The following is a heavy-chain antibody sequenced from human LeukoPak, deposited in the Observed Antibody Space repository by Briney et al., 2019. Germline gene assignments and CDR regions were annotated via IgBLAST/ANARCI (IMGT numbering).Heavy chain of an antibody. Sequence: GVCLRLSCAASGFTFRDYSMNWLRQARGKGLEWLSFICGWGSVTYHADPVTGRFVISRDNAKSSVFLQMDSLRAEDTAVYYCARDRGTWFKNDFDYWGQGTLVTVSP. CDR2: ICGWGSVT. V-gene: IGHV3-48*01. CDR1: GFTFRDYS. CDR3: ARDRGTWFKNDFDY. J-gene: IGHJ4*02. D-gene: IGHD3-10*01.